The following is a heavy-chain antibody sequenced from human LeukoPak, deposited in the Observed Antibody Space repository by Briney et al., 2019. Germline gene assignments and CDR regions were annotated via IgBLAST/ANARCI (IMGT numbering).Heavy chain of an antibody. V-gene: IGHV1-18*01. CDR2: ISAYNGNT. CDR3: ARDVSGGDCSSTSCYSGAEYYYYGMDV. CDR1: GGTFSSYA. D-gene: IGHD2-2*01. Sequence: ASVKVPCKASGGTFSSYAISWVRQAPGQGLEWMGWISAYNGNTNYAQKLQGRVTMTTDTSTSTAYMELRSLRSDDTAVYYCARDVSGGDCSSTSCYSGAEYYYYGMDVWGQGTTVTVSS. J-gene: IGHJ6*02.